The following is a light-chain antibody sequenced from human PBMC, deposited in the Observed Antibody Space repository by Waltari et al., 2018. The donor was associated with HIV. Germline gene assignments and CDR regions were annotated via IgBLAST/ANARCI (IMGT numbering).Light chain of an antibody. V-gene: IGKV1-12*01. CDR1: QAISSW. Sequence: DIQMTQSPSSVSASVGDRVTITCRARQAISSWLAWYQQKPGKAPKLLIYAASSLQSGVPSRFSGSGSGTDFTLTINTLQPEDFATYYCQQANSFPLTFGGGTKVEI. CDR3: QQANSFPLT. J-gene: IGKJ4*01. CDR2: AAS.